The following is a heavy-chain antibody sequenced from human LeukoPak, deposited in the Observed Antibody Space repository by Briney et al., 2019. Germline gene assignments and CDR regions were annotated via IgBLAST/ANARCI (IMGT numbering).Heavy chain of an antibody. V-gene: IGHV4-59*08. J-gene: IGHJ4*02. CDR3: ARRSSWYYFDY. CDR2: INYSGST. CDR1: GGSISSYY. D-gene: IGHD6-13*01. Sequence: PSETLSLTCTVSGGSISSYYWSWIRQPPGKGLEWIGYINYSGSTNYNPSLKSRVTISVDTSKNQFSLKLSSVTAADTAVYYCARRSSWYYFDYWGQGTLVTVSS.